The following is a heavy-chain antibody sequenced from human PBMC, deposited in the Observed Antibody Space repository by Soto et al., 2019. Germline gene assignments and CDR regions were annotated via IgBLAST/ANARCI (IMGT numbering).Heavy chain of an antibody. V-gene: IGHV3-30-3*01. J-gene: IGHJ4*02. CDR3: ARDLSVYYDILTGYSPVEFDY. Sequence: QVQLVESGGGVVQPGRSLRLSCAASGFTFSSYAMHWVRQAPGKGLEWVAVISYDGSNKYYADSVKGRFTISRDNSKNTLYLQMNSLRAEDTAVYYCARDLSVYYDILTGYSPVEFDYWGQGTLVTVSS. CDR1: GFTFSSYA. D-gene: IGHD3-9*01. CDR2: ISYDGSNK.